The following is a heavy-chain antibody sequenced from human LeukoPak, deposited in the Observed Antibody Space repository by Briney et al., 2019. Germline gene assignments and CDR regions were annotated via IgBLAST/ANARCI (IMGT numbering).Heavy chain of an antibody. CDR2: IYYSGST. CDR3: ARHGATRYSSSWQLEHMDV. Sequence: SETLSLTCTVSGGSISSSSYYWGWIRQPPGKGLEWIGSIYYSGSTYYNPSLKSRVTISVDTSKNQFSLKLSSVTAADTAVYYCARHGATRYSSSWQLEHMDVWGKGTTVTVSS. D-gene: IGHD6-13*01. V-gene: IGHV4-39*01. CDR1: GGSISSSSYY. J-gene: IGHJ6*03.